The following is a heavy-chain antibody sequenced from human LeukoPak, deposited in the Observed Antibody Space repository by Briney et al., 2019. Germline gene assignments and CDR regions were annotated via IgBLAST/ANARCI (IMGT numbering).Heavy chain of an antibody. V-gene: IGHV4-59*01. J-gene: IGHJ4*02. Sequence: PSETLSLTCTVSGGSISSYYWSWIRQPPGKGLEWIGYIYYSGSTNYNPSLKSRVTISVDTSKNQFSLKLSSVTAADTAVYYCARTPSARFQDCSGGSCYWKPLDYWGQGTLVTVSS. CDR1: GGSISSYY. CDR2: IYYSGST. D-gene: IGHD2-15*01. CDR3: ARTPSARFQDCSGGSCYWKPLDY.